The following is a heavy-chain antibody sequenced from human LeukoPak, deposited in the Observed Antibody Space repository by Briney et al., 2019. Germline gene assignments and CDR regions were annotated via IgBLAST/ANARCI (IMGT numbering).Heavy chain of an antibody. CDR2: INPKSGGT. D-gene: IGHD6-19*01. CDR3: ARFAVHRRLAVNGQFGLDY. Sequence: ASVKVSCKASGYTFTGYYMHWVRQAPGQGLEWMGWINPKSGGTNYAQKFQGRITMTRDTSTSTVYMELSSLRSEDTAVYYCARFAVHRRLAVNGQFGLDYWGQGTLVTVSS. J-gene: IGHJ4*02. CDR1: GYTFTGYY. V-gene: IGHV1-2*02.